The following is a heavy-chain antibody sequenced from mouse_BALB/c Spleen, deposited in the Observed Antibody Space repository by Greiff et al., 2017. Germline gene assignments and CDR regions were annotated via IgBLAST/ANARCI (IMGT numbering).Heavy chain of an antibody. CDR1: GDSITSGY. D-gene: IGHD2-4*01. Sequence: VQLKQSGPSLVKPSQTLSLTCSVSGDSITSGYWNWLRKFPGNKLEYMGYISYSGSTYYNPSLKSRISITRDTSKNQYYLQLNSVTTEDTATYYCARSYDYDSYWYFDVWGAGTTVTVSS. V-gene: IGHV3-8*02. J-gene: IGHJ1*01. CDR2: ISYSGST. CDR3: ARSYDYDSYWYFDV.